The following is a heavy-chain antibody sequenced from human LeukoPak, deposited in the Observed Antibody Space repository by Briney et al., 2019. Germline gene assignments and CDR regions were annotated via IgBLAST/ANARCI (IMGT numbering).Heavy chain of an antibody. V-gene: IGHV3-74*01. CDR2: ISSDGGST. J-gene: IGHJ4*02. CDR1: EFTFSYYW. D-gene: IGHD6-19*01. Sequence: GGSLRLSCAASEFTFSYYWMYWVRQGPGQGLVSVSRISSDGGSTTYADSVKGRFTISRDNAKNTLYLQMHSLRVEDTGIYYCARDDSNGIDYWGQGTLVTVS. CDR3: ARDDSNGIDY.